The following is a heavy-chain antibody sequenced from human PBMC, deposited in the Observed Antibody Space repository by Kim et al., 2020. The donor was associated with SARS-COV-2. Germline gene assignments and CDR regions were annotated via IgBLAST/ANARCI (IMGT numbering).Heavy chain of an antibody. J-gene: IGHJ4*02. CDR2: IYPGDSDT. CDR3: ARAPSGTFSPYYFDY. D-gene: IGHD1-26*01. V-gene: IGHV5-51*01. CDR1: EYTFNNYW. Sequence: GESLKISCKASEYTFNNYWIGWVRQMPGKGLQWLGIIYPGDSDTKYNPSVQGQVTISADWSLTTAYLQWSSLKASDTAIYYCARAPSGTFSPYYFDYGGQGTLVTVSS.